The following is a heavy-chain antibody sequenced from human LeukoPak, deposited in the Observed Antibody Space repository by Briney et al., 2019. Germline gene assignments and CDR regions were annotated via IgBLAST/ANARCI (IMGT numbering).Heavy chain of an antibody. CDR1: GGSISSSNW. CDR3: ARDGYCTNGVCYTEETYYYYYMDV. CDR2: IYYSGTT. J-gene: IGHJ6*03. D-gene: IGHD2-8*01. Sequence: SGTLSLTCAVSGGSISSSNWWTWVRQSPGKGLEWIGEIYYSGTTNYNPSLKSLVTISLDKSKNQFSLNLTSVTAADTAVYYCARDGYCTNGVCYTEETYYYYYMDVWGKGTTVTVSS. V-gene: IGHV4-4*02.